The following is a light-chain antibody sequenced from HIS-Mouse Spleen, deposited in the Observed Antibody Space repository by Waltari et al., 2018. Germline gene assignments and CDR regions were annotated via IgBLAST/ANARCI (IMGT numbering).Light chain of an antibody. V-gene: IGLV3-10*01. Sequence: SYELTQPPSVSVSPGQTARITCSGDALPKKYPYWYQQKSGQAPVLVIYEDSKRPPGIPERFSGSSSGTMATLTISGAQVEDEADYYCYSTDSSGNHRRVFGGGTKLTVL. J-gene: IGLJ3*02. CDR2: EDS. CDR1: ALPKKY. CDR3: YSTDSSGNHRRV.